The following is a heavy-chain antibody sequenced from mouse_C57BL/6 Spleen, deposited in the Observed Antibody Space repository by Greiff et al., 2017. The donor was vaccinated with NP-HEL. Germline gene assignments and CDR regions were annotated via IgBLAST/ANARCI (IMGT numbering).Heavy chain of an antibody. J-gene: IGHJ2*01. CDR3: ARGPTVVPFDY. V-gene: IGHV1-80*01. D-gene: IGHD1-1*01. Sequence: VKLVESGAELVKPGASVKISCKASGYAFSSYWMNWVKQRPGKGLEWIGQIYPGDGDTNYNGKFKGKATLTADKSSSTAYMQLSSLTSEDSSVYFCARGPTVVPFDYWGQGTTLTVSS. CDR1: GYAFSSYW. CDR2: IYPGDGDT.